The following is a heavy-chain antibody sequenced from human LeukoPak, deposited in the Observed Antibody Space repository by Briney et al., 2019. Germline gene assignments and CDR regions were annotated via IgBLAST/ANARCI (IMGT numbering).Heavy chain of an antibody. D-gene: IGHD3-3*02. CDR2: VGGSDDTA. CDR3: AKKSFSTGAFDI. J-gene: IGHJ3*02. Sequence: GGSLRLSRAASGFTFRSSVMSWVRQAPGRGLEWVSSVGGSDDTANYAASVTGRFTISRDNSKTSVYLQMSNLGAEDTAIYYCAKKSFSTGAFDIWGQGTMVTVSS. V-gene: IGHV3-23*01. CDR1: GFTFRSSV.